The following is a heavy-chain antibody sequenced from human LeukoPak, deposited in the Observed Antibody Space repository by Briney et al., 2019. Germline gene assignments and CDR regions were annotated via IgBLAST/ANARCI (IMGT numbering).Heavy chain of an antibody. Sequence: PSETLSLTCAVYGGSLNSYGGSLNTYFWSWIRQSPGKGLEWIGEIHHSGSAKYIPSLKSRLTISIDTSKNQFSLKLTSVTAADTATYYCARMSSAIPPGGMFSWLADYFDPWGQGTLVTVSS. CDR1: GGSLNSYGGSLNTYF. V-gene: IGHV4-34*01. J-gene: IGHJ5*02. CDR2: IHHSGSA. CDR3: ARMSSAIPPGGMFSWLADYFDP. D-gene: IGHD6-19*01.